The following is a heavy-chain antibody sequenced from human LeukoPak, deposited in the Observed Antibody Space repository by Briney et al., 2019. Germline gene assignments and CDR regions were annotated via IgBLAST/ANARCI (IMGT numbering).Heavy chain of an antibody. CDR3: ARHGGIAVAGTVYNWFDP. Sequence: SETLSLTCTVSGGSISSHYWSWIRQPPGKGLEWIGYIYYSGSTNYNPSLKSRVTISVDTSKNQFSLKLSSVTAADTAVYYCARHGGIAVAGTVYNWFDPWGQGTLVTVSS. CDR1: GGSISSHY. V-gene: IGHV4-59*08. D-gene: IGHD6-19*01. CDR2: IYYSGST. J-gene: IGHJ5*02.